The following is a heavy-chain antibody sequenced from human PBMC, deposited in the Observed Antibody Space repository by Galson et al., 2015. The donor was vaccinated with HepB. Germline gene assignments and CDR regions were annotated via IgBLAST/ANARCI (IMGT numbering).Heavy chain of an antibody. CDR2: INHSGST. CDR1: GGSFSGYY. J-gene: IGHJ4*02. CDR3: ARGRDLKISCSGGSCYNSY. Sequence: ETLSLTCAVYGGSFSGYYWSWIRQPPGKGLEWIGEINHSGSTNYNPSLKSRVTISVDTSKNQFSLKLSSVTAADTAVYYCARGRDLKISCSGGSCYNSYWGQGTLVTVSS. D-gene: IGHD2-15*01. V-gene: IGHV4-34*01.